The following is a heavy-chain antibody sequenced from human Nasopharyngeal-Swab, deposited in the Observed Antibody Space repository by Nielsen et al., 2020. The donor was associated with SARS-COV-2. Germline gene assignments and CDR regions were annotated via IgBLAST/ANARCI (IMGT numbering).Heavy chain of an antibody. CDR3: ARDSDYYDFWSGYPYNWFDP. CDR1: GGSISSYY. D-gene: IGHD3-3*01. Sequence: SETLSLTCTASGGSISSYYWSWIRQPAGKGLEWIGRIYTSGSTNYNPSLKSRVTMSVDTSKNQFSLKLSSVTAADTAVYYCARDSDYYDFWSGYPYNWFDPWGQGTLVTVSS. CDR2: IYTSGST. V-gene: IGHV4-4*07. J-gene: IGHJ5*02.